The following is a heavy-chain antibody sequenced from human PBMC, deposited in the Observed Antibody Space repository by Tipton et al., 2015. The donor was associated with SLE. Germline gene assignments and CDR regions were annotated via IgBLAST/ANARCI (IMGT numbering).Heavy chain of an antibody. D-gene: IGHD2-15*01. Sequence: SLRLSCAASGFTFSTYAMHWVRQAPGKGLEWVAVISYDGSNKYYADSVKGRFTISRDNSKNTVYLQMNSLRAEDTAVYYCASELLPNYGMDVWGQGTTVTVSS. CDR1: GFTFSTYA. J-gene: IGHJ6*02. CDR2: ISYDGSNK. CDR3: ASELLPNYGMDV. V-gene: IGHV3-30*04.